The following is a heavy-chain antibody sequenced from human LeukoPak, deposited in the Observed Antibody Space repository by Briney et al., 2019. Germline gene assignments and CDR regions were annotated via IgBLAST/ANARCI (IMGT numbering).Heavy chain of an antibody. CDR2: IRSKAYGGTT. CDR1: GFTFGDYA. V-gene: IGHV3-49*04. J-gene: IGHJ3*02. Sequence: GGSLRLSCAASGFTFGDYAMSWVRQAPGKGLEWVGFIRSKAYGGTTEYAASVKGRFTISRDDSKSIAYLQMNSLKTEDTAVYYCIRVLLWFGESGGDAFDIWGQGTMVTVSS. D-gene: IGHD3-10*01. CDR3: IRVLLWFGESGGDAFDI.